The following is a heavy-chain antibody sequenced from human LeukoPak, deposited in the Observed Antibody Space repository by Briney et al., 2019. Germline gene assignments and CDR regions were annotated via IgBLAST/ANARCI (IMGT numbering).Heavy chain of an antibody. J-gene: IGHJ3*02. Sequence: PGGSLRLSCAASGFTFSSYAMSWVRQAPGKGLEWVSAISGSGGSTYSADSVKGRFTISRDNSRNTLYLQMNSLRAEDTAVYCCANFGVVFIDAFDIWGQGTMVTVSS. CDR1: GFTFSSYA. D-gene: IGHD3-3*01. V-gene: IGHV3-23*01. CDR2: ISGSGGST. CDR3: ANFGVVFIDAFDI.